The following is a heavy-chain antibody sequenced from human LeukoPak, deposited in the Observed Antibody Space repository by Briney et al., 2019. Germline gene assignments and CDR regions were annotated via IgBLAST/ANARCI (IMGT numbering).Heavy chain of an antibody. V-gene: IGHV3-30-3*01. CDR2: ISYGSNK. CDR3: AREIGGTNYYYYGIDV. Sequence: PGGSLRLSCAASGFTFSSYAMHWVRQAPGKGLEWVAVISYGSNKYHADSVKGRFTISRDNSKNTLNLQVNSLRAEDTAVYYCAREIGGTNYYYYGIDVWGQGTTVTVSS. J-gene: IGHJ6*02. D-gene: IGHD1-14*01. CDR1: GFTFSSYA.